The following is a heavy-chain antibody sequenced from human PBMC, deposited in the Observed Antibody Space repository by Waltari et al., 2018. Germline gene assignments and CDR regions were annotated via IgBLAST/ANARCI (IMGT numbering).Heavy chain of an antibody. J-gene: IGHJ4*02. CDR3: ARRYSTSSPSWDY. CDR2: IYHSGSI. Sequence: QVQLQESGPGLWKPSETLSLPCTVSGYSITSRYYWRWIQPPQGNGLDWLANIYHSGSIYYNPSLKSRVTMSVDTSKNQFSLKLTSVTAADTAVYYCARRYSTSSPSWDYWGQGTLVTVSS. D-gene: IGHD6-6*01. CDR1: GYSITSRYY. V-gene: IGHV4-38-2*02.